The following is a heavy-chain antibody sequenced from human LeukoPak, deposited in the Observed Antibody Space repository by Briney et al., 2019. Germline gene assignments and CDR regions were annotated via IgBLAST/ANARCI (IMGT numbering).Heavy chain of an antibody. D-gene: IGHD3-3*01. CDR3: ARAVWSGYGYYYYGMDV. Sequence: SVKVSCKASGGTFSSYAISWVRQAPGQGLEWMGGIIPIFGTANYAQKFQGRVTITADESTSTAYMELSSPRSEDTAVYYCARAVWSGYGYYYYGMDVWGQGTTVTVSS. CDR2: IIPIFGTA. V-gene: IGHV1-69*13. CDR1: GGTFSSYA. J-gene: IGHJ6*02.